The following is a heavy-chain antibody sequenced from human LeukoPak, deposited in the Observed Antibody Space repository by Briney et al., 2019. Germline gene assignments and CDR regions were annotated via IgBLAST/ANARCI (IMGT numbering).Heavy chain of an antibody. CDR2: IKKDGSEK. Sequence: GGSLRLSCAASGFTFSSYWMSWVRQAPGKGLEWVANIKKDGSEKYYVDSVKGRFTISRDNAKKSLYLQMNSLRAEDTAVYYCASPGGFHDAFDIWGQGTMVTVSS. J-gene: IGHJ3*02. V-gene: IGHV3-7*01. D-gene: IGHD1-26*01. CDR1: GFTFSSYW. CDR3: ASPGGFHDAFDI.